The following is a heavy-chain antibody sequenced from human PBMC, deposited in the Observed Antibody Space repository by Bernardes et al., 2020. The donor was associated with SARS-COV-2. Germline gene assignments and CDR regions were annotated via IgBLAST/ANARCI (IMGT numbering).Heavy chain of an antibody. V-gene: IGHV3-23*01. D-gene: IGHD5-12*01. CDR2: ISGSGGAT. CDR1: GFTFSNYA. J-gene: IGHJ6*02. Sequence: SLRLSCAASGFTFSNYAMTWVRQAPGKGLEWVSSISGSGGATYYADSVQGRFTVSRDYSTNTLYLQMNSLRAEDTAIYYCAKEAYSGYLETYYFYYGMDVWGQGTTVTVSS. CDR3: AKEAYSGYLETYYFYYGMDV.